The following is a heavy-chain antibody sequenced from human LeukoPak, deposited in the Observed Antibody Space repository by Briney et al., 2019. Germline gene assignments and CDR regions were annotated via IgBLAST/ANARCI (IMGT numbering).Heavy chain of an antibody. CDR1: GFTFSSYW. D-gene: IGHD3-10*01. J-gene: IGHJ3*02. CDR2: IKQNGSEK. Sequence: PGGSLRLSWAASGFTFSSYWMSWVRQAPGKGPEWVANIKQNGSEKYYVDSVKGRFTISRDNAKNSLYLQMNSLRAEDTAVYYCARDWDYYGSGSYYSHDAFDIWGQGTMVTVSS. V-gene: IGHV3-7*01. CDR3: ARDWDYYGSGSYYSHDAFDI.